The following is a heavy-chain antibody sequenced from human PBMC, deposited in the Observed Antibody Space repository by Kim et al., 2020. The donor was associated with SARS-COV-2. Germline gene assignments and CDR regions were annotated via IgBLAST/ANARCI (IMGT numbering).Heavy chain of an antibody. CDR3: ASGPTYYYDSSGYYSDY. CDR2: ISYDGSNK. CDR1: GFTFSSYG. Sequence: GGSLRLSCAASGFTFSSYGMHWVRQAPGKGLEWVAVISYDGSNKYYADSVKGRFTISRDNSKNTLYLQMNSLRAEDTAVYYCASGPTYYYDSSGYYSDYWGQGTLVTVSS. J-gene: IGHJ4*02. D-gene: IGHD3-22*01. V-gene: IGHV3-30*03.